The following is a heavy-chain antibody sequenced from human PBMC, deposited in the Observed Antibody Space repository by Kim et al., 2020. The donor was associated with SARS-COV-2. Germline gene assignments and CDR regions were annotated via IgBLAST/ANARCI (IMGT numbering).Heavy chain of an antibody. Sequence: GGSLRLSCAASGFTFGDYAMHWVRQAPGKGLEWVSGISWNSGSIGYADSVKDRFTISRDNAKNSLYLQMNSLRAEDTALYYCAKDIGIVGATTAGGFDYWGQGTLVTVSS. CDR3: AKDIGIVGATTAGGFDY. D-gene: IGHD1-26*01. CDR2: ISWNSGSI. J-gene: IGHJ4*02. CDR1: GFTFGDYA. V-gene: IGHV3-9*01.